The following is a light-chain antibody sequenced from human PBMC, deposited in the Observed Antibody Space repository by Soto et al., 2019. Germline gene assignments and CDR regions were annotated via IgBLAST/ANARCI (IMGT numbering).Light chain of an antibody. CDR1: NSNIGGNS. V-gene: IGLV1-44*01. J-gene: IGLJ2*01. CDR2: SNN. CDR3: SAWDDSLVVV. Sequence: QSVLTQPPSASGTPGQTVTITCSGSNSNIGGNSVNWFQHLPGAVPKLLIFSNNQRPSGVPDRFSGSKSGTSASLAISGLQTEDESDYYCSAWDDSLVVVFGGGTKLTVL.